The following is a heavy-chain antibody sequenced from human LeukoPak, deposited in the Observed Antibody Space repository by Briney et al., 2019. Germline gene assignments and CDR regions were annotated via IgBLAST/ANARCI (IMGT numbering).Heavy chain of an antibody. J-gene: IGHJ4*02. Sequence: GGSLRVSCAASGFTFSSYWMSWVRQAPGKGLEWVANIKQDGGEKYYVDSVKGRFTISRDNAKNSLYLQMNSLRAEDTAVYYCALSSSWYYFDYWGQGTLVTVSS. CDR1: GFTFSSYW. CDR3: ALSSSWYYFDY. D-gene: IGHD6-13*01. V-gene: IGHV3-7*01. CDR2: IKQDGGEK.